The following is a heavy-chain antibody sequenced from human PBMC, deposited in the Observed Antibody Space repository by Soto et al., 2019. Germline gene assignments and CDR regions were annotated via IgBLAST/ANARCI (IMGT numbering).Heavy chain of an antibody. V-gene: IGHV1-18*01. CDR3: ARIRLMVYGRTTGWFDP. J-gene: IGHJ5*02. Sequence: QVQLVQSGAEVKKPGASVKVSCKASGYTFTSYGISWVRQAPGQGLEWMGWISAYNGNTNYAQKPQGRVTMTTDTSTSTAYMELRSLRSDDTAVYYCARIRLMVYGRTTGWFDPWGQGTLVTVSS. D-gene: IGHD2-8*01. CDR1: GYTFTSYG. CDR2: ISAYNGNT.